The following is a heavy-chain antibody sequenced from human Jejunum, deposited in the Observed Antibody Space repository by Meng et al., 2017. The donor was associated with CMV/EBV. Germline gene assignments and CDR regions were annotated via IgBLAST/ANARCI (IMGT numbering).Heavy chain of an antibody. J-gene: IGHJ4*02. CDR2: IEYDGSDK. V-gene: IGHV3-30*02. Sequence: QVQVVAAGGGVVQPGGSLRISCAASGFNSSSDGMHWVRQAPGRGPEWVAFIEYDGSDKYYADSMKGRFTISRDNSKNTMYLQMTSLKAEDTALYYCAKDVDHWGQGTLVTVSS. CDR3: AKDVDH. CDR1: GFNSSSDG.